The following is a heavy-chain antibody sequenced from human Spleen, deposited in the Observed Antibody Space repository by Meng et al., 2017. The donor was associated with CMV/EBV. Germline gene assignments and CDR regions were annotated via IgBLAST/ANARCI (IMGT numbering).Heavy chain of an antibody. D-gene: IGHD3-9*01. CDR1: GGSISSYY. J-gene: IGHJ6*02. V-gene: IGHV4-59*01. CDR3: ARDQHDILTGSYRYYGLDV. CDR2: IYYSGST. Sequence: SETLSLTCTVSGGSISSYYWSWIRQPPGKGLEWIGYIYYSGSTNYNPSLKGRVTISVDRSKNQFSLKLSSVTAADTAVYYCARDQHDILTGSYRYYGLDVWGQGTTVTVSS.